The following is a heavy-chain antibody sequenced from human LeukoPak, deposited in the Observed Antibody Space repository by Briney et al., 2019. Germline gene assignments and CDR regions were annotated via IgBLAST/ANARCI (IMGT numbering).Heavy chain of an antibody. V-gene: IGHV3-73*01. CDR3: TRPSGSCSNTDY. CDR2: IRSKANSYAT. J-gene: IGHJ4*02. D-gene: IGHD1-26*01. CDR1: GFTFSGSA. Sequence: GGSLRLSCAASGFTFSGSAMHWVRQASGKGPEWVGRIRSKANSYATAYAASVKGRFTISRDDSENTAYLQMNSLKTEDTAVYYCTRPSGSCSNTDYWGQGTLVTVSS.